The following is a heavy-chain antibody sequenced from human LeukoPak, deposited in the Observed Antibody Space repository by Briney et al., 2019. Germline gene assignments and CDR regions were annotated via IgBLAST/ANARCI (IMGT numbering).Heavy chain of an antibody. Sequence: GGSLRLSCAASGFTFSSYWMHWVRQTPGKGLVWVSRVNGDGSSTIYADSVKGRFTISRDNAKNTLYLQMNSLRAEDTAVYYCARDLVYGSGSCGHWGQGTLVTVSS. J-gene: IGHJ4*02. V-gene: IGHV3-74*01. CDR2: VNGDGSST. D-gene: IGHD3-10*01. CDR1: GFTFSSYW. CDR3: ARDLVYGSGSCGH.